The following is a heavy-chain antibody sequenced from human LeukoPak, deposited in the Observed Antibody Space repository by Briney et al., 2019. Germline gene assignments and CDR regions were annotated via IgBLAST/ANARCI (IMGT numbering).Heavy chain of an antibody. CDR3: AKEGRATTVDY. D-gene: IGHD1-26*01. Sequence: GRSLRLSCAVSGSTFTSYGMHWVRQAPGKGLEWVAVISSDGSHTYYADSVKGRFTISRDNSKKVLYLQMNSLRAEDTAVFYCAKEGRATTVDYWGQGTLVTVSS. V-gene: IGHV3-30*18. J-gene: IGHJ4*02. CDR1: GSTFTSYG. CDR2: ISSDGSHT.